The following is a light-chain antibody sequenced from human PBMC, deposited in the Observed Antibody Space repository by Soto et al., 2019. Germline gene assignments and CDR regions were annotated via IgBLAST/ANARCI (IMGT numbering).Light chain of an antibody. Sequence: QSALTQPASVSESPGQSISISCGGGRNDIGTYNLVSWYQQHPGKAPKLIIYEGNKRPSGVSNRFSGSRSGNTASLTISGLQAEDEADYYCCSYTDGSSLLFGGATKLTVL. CDR2: EGN. CDR3: CSYTDGSSLL. V-gene: IGLV2-23*01. CDR1: RNDIGTYNL. J-gene: IGLJ3*02.